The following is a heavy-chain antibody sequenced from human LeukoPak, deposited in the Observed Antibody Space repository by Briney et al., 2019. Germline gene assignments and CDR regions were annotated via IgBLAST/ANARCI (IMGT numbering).Heavy chain of an antibody. J-gene: IGHJ4*02. CDR1: GFTFSSYG. CDR3: AKIQYSSSWYSDY. CDR2: ISHDGSNK. V-gene: IGHV3-30*18. D-gene: IGHD6-13*01. Sequence: GGSLRLSCAASGFTFSSYGMHWVRQAPGKGLEWVAVISHDGSNKYYADSVKGRFTISRDNSKNTLYLQMNSLRAEDTAVYYCAKIQYSSSWYSDYWGQGTLVTVSS.